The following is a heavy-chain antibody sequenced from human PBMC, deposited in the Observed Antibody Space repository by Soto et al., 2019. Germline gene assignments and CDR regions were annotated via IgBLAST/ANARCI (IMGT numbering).Heavy chain of an antibody. CDR2: ISYDGSNK. CDR1: GFTFSSYG. D-gene: IGHD3-3*01. V-gene: IGHV3-30*18. J-gene: IGHJ6*02. CDR3: AKGRPGRLRFLEWSTPEPYGMDV. Sequence: GGSLRLSCAASGFTFSSYGMHWVRQAPGKGLEWVAVISYDGSNKYYADSVKGRFTISRDNSKNTLYLQMNSLRAEDTAVYYCAKGRPGRLRFLEWSTPEPYGMDVWGQGTTVTVSS.